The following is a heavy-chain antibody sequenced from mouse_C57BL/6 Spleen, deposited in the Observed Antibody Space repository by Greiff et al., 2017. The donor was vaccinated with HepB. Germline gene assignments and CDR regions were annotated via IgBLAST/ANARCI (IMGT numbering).Heavy chain of an antibody. J-gene: IGHJ4*01. Sequence: DVQLVESGGGLVKPGGSLKLSCAASGFTFSSYAMSWVRQTPEKRLEWVATISDGGSYTYYPDNVKGRFTISRDNAKNNLYLQMSHLKSEDTAMYYCARDHYSNYGYYAMDYWGQGTSVTVSS. CDR2: ISDGGSYT. V-gene: IGHV5-4*01. D-gene: IGHD2-5*01. CDR3: ARDHYSNYGYYAMDY. CDR1: GFTFSSYA.